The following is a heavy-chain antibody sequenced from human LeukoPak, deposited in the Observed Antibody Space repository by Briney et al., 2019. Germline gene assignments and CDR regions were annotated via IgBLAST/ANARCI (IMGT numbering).Heavy chain of an antibody. J-gene: IGHJ4*02. D-gene: IGHD4-17*01. CDR3: AKDRKVYEGTYGDHDF. Sequence: PGGSLRLSCAASGFAFPNYAMSWVRQAPGKGLEWVSAISGRGGSTYYTDSVKGRFTISRDNSKNTVFLQMNSLRAEDTALYYCAKDRKVYEGTYGDHDFWGQGTLVTVSS. CDR2: ISGRGGST. CDR1: GFAFPNYA. V-gene: IGHV3-23*01.